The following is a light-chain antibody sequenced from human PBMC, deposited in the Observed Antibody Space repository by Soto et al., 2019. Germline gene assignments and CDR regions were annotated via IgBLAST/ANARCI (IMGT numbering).Light chain of an antibody. CDR3: QQTDSYPST. CDR1: ESTSTW. CDR2: DAS. J-gene: IGKJ4*01. Sequence: IQMTQSPSTVSAYVGDRVTITCRASESTSTWLAWYQQKPGRAPKLLIYDASTLESGVPSRFSGSGSGTEFTLTISSLQPDDFATYYCQQTDSYPSTFGGGTKVDIK. V-gene: IGKV1-5*01.